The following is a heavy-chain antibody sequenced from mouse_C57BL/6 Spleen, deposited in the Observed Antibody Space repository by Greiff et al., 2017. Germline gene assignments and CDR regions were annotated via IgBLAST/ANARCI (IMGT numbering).Heavy chain of an antibody. J-gene: IGHJ3*01. CDR2: IHPNSGST. Sequence: VQLQQPGAELVKPGASVKLSCKASGYTFTSYWMHWVKQRPGQGLEWIGMIHPNSGSTNYNEKFKSKATLTVDKSSSTAYMQLSSLTSEDSAVYYCARFYYDYVWFAYWGQRTLVTVSA. D-gene: IGHD2-4*01. CDR3: ARFYYDYVWFAY. CDR1: GYTFTSYW. V-gene: IGHV1-64*01.